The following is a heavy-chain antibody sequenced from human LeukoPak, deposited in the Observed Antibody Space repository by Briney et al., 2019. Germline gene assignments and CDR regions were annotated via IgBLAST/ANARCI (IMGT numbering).Heavy chain of an antibody. D-gene: IGHD1-26*01. CDR1: GYSISSGYY. CDR3: AGDSPESGTTL. Sequence: PSETLSLTCTVSGYSISSGYYWGWIRQPPGKGLEWSGSIYHSGSTYYNPSLKGRVTISVDTSRNQFSLKLSSVTAADTAVYYCAGDSPESGTTLWGQGTLVTVSS. CDR2: IYHSGST. J-gene: IGHJ4*02. V-gene: IGHV4-38-2*02.